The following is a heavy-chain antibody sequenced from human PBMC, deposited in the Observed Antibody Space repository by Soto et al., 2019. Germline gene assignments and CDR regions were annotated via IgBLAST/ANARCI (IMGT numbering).Heavy chain of an antibody. J-gene: IGHJ5*02. Sequence: GGSLRLSCAASGFTFSSYSMNWVRQAPGKGLEWVSYISSSSSTIYYADSVKGRFTISRDNAKNSLYLQMNSLRAEDTAVYYCASSYCSSTSCKSPSWFDPWGQGTLVTVSS. CDR2: ISSSSSTI. V-gene: IGHV3-48*01. CDR1: GFTFSSYS. D-gene: IGHD2-2*01. CDR3: ASSYCSSTSCKSPSWFDP.